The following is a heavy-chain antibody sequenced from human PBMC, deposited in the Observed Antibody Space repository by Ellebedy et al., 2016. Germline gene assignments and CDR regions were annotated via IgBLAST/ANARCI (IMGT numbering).Heavy chain of an antibody. CDR1: GFTVSSNY. CDR3: SRDSRDRSYFYYLDV. V-gene: IGHV3-7*01. D-gene: IGHD5-24*01. Sequence: GGSLRLXXAASGFTVSSNYMSWVRQAPGEGLEWVANINQEGSGKYYADSVKGRFTISRDNAKNSLYLQMNSLRPEDTAVYFWSRDSRDRSYFYYLDVWGKGTTVTVSS. CDR2: INQEGSGK. J-gene: IGHJ6*03.